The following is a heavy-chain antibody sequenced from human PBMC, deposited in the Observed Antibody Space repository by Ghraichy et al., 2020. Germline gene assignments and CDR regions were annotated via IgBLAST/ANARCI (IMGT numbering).Heavy chain of an antibody. D-gene: IGHD2-15*01. Sequence: SETLSLTCTVSGGSISSGGYFWIWIRQHPGKGLEWIGYIYYTGTTYYNPSLKSRVTISVDTSKNQFSLKLSSVTAADTAVYYCARVVGPLSFLDYWGQGTLVTVSS. CDR3: ARVVGPLSFLDY. CDR1: GGSISSGGYF. CDR2: IYYTGTT. J-gene: IGHJ4*02. V-gene: IGHV4-31*03.